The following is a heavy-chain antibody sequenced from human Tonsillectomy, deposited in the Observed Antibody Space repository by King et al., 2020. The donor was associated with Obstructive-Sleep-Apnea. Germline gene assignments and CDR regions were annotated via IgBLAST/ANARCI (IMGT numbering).Heavy chain of an antibody. CDR1: GFSLSEYY. V-gene: IGHV3-11*06. D-gene: IGHD5-24*01. J-gene: IGHJ5*02. CDR2: INTGVSDT. CDR3: ASYRGGGQICFDP. Sequence: VQLVESGGDLVKPGGSLRLSCAASGFSLSEYYMSWIRQRPGKGLEWIAFINTGVSDTKYADSVKGRFPISRDNAKNSVYLQMKSLRVEDTAIYYCASYRGGGQICFDPWGQGTLVTVSS.